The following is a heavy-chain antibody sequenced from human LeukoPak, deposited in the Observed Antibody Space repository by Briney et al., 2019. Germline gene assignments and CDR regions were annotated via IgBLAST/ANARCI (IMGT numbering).Heavy chain of an antibody. CDR2: ISYDGSNR. CDR3: ARGGGDYYYDSSGYYGS. V-gene: IGHV3-30-3*01. CDR1: GFTFSSYA. D-gene: IGHD3-22*01. Sequence: GRSLRLSCAASGFTFSSYAMHWVRQAPGKGLEWVAVISYDGSNRYYADSVKGRFTISRDNSKNTLYLQMNSLRAEDTAVYYCARGGGDYYYDSSGYYGSWGQGTLVTVSS. J-gene: IGHJ4*02.